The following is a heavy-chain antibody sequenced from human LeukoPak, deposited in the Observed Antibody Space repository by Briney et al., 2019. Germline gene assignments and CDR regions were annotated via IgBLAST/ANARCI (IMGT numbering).Heavy chain of an antibody. CDR2: IGGDGHVS. CDR1: GFSFSTYV. D-gene: IGHD1-1*01. J-gene: IGHJ4*02. Sequence: GGSLRLSCAASGFSFSTYVMSWVRQAPGKGLEWVSSIGGDGHVSYYADSVKGRFTISRDNSRNTLFLQMDSLRVEDTAVDGYNFGRGADSWGQGAQVTVSS. V-gene: IGHV3-23*01. CDR3: NFGRGADS.